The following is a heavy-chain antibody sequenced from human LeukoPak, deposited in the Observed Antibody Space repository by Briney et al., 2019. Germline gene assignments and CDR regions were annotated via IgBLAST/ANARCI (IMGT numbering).Heavy chain of an antibody. J-gene: IGHJ4*02. V-gene: IGHV3-21*01. D-gene: IGHD6-13*01. Sequence: PGGSLRLSXAASGFTFSSYSMNWVRQAPGKGLEWVSSISSSSSYIYYADPVKGRFTISRDNAKNSLYLQMNSLRAEDTAVYYCARWRAGTDDYWGQGTLVTVSS. CDR3: ARWRAGTDDY. CDR1: GFTFSSYS. CDR2: ISSSSSYI.